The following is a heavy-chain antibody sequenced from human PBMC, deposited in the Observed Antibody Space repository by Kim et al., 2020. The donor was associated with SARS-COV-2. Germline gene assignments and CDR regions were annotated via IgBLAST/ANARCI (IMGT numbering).Heavy chain of an antibody. CDR3: ARGSIVATIFNYYHYMDV. CDR1: GYTFTSYD. D-gene: IGHD5-12*01. Sequence: ASVKVSCKASGYTFTSYDINWVRQATGQGLEWMGWMNPNSGNTGYAQKFQGRVTMTRNTSISTAYMELSSLRSEDTAVYYCARGSIVATIFNYYHYMDVWGKGTTVTVSS. J-gene: IGHJ6*03. CDR2: MNPNSGNT. V-gene: IGHV1-8*01.